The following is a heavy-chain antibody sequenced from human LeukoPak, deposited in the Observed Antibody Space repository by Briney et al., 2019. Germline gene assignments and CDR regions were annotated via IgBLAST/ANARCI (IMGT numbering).Heavy chain of an antibody. J-gene: IGHJ3*02. D-gene: IGHD3-9*01. Sequence: SETLSLTCTVSGGSISSGGYYWSWIRQHPGKGLEWIGYIYYSGSTNYNPSLKSRVTISVDTSKNQFSLKLSSVTAADTAVYYCARAAFNVLRYFDWLAFDIWGQGTMVTVSS. V-gene: IGHV4-61*08. CDR1: GGSISSGGYY. CDR3: ARAAFNVLRYFDWLAFDI. CDR2: IYYSGST.